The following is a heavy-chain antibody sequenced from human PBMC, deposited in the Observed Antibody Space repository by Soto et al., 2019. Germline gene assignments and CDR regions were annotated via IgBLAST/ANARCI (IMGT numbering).Heavy chain of an antibody. CDR1: GYTFTSYG. V-gene: IGHV1-18*01. Sequence: QVQLVQSGAEVKKPGASVKVSCKASGYTFTSYGISWVRQAPGQGLERMGWISAYNGNTNYAQKLQGRVTMTTDTSTSTAYMELRSLRSDDTAVYYCARGCISTSCYSYYGMDVWGQGTTVTVSS. CDR3: ARGCISTSCYSYYGMDV. J-gene: IGHJ6*02. D-gene: IGHD2-2*01. CDR2: ISAYNGNT.